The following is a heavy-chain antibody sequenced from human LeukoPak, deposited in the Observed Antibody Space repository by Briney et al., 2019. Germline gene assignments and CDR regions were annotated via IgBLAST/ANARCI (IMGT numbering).Heavy chain of an antibody. V-gene: IGHV1-8*02. CDR1: GGIFSSYA. D-gene: IGHD3-10*01. Sequence: ASVKVSCKASGGIFSSYAISWVRQAPGQGLEWMGWMNPNSGNTGYAPKFQGRVTMTRDTSISTAYMELSSLRSDDTAVYYCARGYGSVSDHEGSWFDLWGQGTLVTVSS. J-gene: IGHJ5*02. CDR3: ARGYGSVSDHEGSWFDL. CDR2: MNPNSGNT.